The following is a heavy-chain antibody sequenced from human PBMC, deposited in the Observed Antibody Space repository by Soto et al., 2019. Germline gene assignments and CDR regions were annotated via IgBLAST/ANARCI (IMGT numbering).Heavy chain of an antibody. Sequence: QVPLVQSGAEVKKPGASVKVSCKASGYTFTGYYIHWVRQAPGQGLEWMGWINPNSGGTIYAQKFQGWVTMTRDTSISTAYVEVSRLRSDDTAVYYCARSVAARPYYYYFMDVWGKGTTVTVSS. D-gene: IGHD6-6*01. CDR3: ARSVAARPYYYYFMDV. J-gene: IGHJ6*03. CDR2: INPNSGGT. V-gene: IGHV1-2*04. CDR1: GYTFTGYY.